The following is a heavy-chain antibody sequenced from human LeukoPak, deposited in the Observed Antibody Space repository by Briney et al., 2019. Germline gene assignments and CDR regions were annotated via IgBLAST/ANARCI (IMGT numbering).Heavy chain of an antibody. CDR2: VSSSSSYI. J-gene: IGHJ6*02. D-gene: IGHD3-16*01. Sequence: PGGSLRLSCAASGFTISSYSMNWVRQAPGKGLEWVSSVSSSSSYIYYADSVKGRFTISRDNAKNSLYLQMNSLRAEDTAVYYCARGGEPIWDYYGMDVWGQRTTVTVSS. V-gene: IGHV3-21*01. CDR3: ARGGEPIWDYYGMDV. CDR1: GFTISSYS.